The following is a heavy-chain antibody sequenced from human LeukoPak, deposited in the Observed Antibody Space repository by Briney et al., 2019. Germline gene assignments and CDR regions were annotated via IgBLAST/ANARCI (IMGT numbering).Heavy chain of an antibody. CDR3: AKERVRGVIFDAFDI. D-gene: IGHD3-10*01. J-gene: IGHJ3*02. CDR1: GFTFSSYA. V-gene: IGHV3-30*18. Sequence: GGSLRLSCAVFGFTFSSYAMHWVRQAPGKGLEWVAVMSYDGNNRYYTDSVKGRFTISRDNSKNTVYLQMNSLRAEDTAVYYCAKERVRGVIFDAFDIWGQGTMVTVSS. CDR2: MSYDGNNR.